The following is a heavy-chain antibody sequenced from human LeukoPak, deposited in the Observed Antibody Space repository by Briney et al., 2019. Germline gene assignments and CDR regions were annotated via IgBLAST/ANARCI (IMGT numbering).Heavy chain of an antibody. CDR3: ARESHGDSGNDPGNPDY. CDR2: VYTTGST. J-gene: IGHJ4*02. Sequence: SETLSLTCTVSGGSISSGSYYWSWIRQPAGKGLEWIGRVYTTGSTNYNPSLKSRVTMSVDTSKNQFSVKLSSVTAADTAVYYCARESHGDSGNDPGNPDYWGQGTLVTVSS. V-gene: IGHV4-61*02. D-gene: IGHD5-12*01. CDR1: GGSISSGSYY.